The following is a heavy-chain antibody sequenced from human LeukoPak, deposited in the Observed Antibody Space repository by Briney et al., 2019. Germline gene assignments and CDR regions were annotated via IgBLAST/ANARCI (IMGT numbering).Heavy chain of an antibody. CDR3: AGVKDGYNVY. D-gene: IGHD5-24*01. Sequence: SETLSLTCTVSGGSISSYYWSWIRQPPGKGLEWIGYIYYSGTTNCNPSLKSRVTISEDTSKNQFSLKLSSVTAADTAVYYCAGVKDGYNVYWGQGTLVTVSS. CDR1: GGSISSYY. J-gene: IGHJ4*02. CDR2: IYYSGTT. V-gene: IGHV4-59*01.